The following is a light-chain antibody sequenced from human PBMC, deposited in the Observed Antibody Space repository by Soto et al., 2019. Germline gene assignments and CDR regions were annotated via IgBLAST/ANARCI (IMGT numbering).Light chain of an antibody. CDR2: AAS. V-gene: IGKV1-39*01. J-gene: IGKJ2*01. CDR1: QTISTH. Sequence: DIQMTQSPSSLSASVRDRVTITCRASQTISTHLNWYQQKPGKAPKLLSYAASTLQSGVPSRFSGSGSGTDFTLTINSLQPEDFATYYCQQSLTIPYTFGQATKLEIK. CDR3: QQSLTIPYT.